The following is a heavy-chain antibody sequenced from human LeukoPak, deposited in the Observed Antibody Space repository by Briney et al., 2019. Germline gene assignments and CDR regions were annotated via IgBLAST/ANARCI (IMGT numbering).Heavy chain of an antibody. CDR1: GYTFTSYD. CDR2: MNPNSGNT. J-gene: IGHJ4*02. CDR3: ARALPLWSGEEFDY. V-gene: IGHV1-8*01. Sequence: GASVKVSCKASGYTFTSYDINWVRQATGQGLEWMGWMNPNSGNTGYAQKFQGRVTMTRNTSISTAYMELSSLRSEDTAVYYCARALPLWSGEEFDYWGQGTLVTVSS. D-gene: IGHD3-10*01.